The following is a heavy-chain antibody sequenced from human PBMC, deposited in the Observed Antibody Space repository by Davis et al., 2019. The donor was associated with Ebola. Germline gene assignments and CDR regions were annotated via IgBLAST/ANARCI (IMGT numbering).Heavy chain of an antibody. CDR2: VSFDETYK. Sequence: PGGSLRLSCAASGFTFSTYGIHWVRQAPGKGLEWVAIVSFDETYKNYADSVKGRFTISKDNSKNTVSLQMNSLRLEDTAVYYCARVISPRRVWGGYEYWGQGSLVTVSS. J-gene: IGHJ4*02. V-gene: IGHV3-30*03. D-gene: IGHD5-12*01. CDR1: GFTFSTYG. CDR3: ARVISPRRVWGGYEY.